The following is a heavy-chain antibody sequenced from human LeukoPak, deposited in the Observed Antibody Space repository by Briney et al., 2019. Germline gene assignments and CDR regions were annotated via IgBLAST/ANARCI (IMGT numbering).Heavy chain of an antibody. J-gene: IGHJ4*02. Sequence: ASVKVSCTASGYTFTSYGISWVRQAPGQGLEWMGWISGCNGNTYYAHKLQGRVTITTDTSTSTDYMALRSLRSDDTAVYYCARGWSDYDSDYWGQRTLVTVST. D-gene: IGHD1-26*01. V-gene: IGHV1-18*01. CDR3: ARGWSDYDSDY. CDR1: GYTFTSYG. CDR2: ISGCNGNT.